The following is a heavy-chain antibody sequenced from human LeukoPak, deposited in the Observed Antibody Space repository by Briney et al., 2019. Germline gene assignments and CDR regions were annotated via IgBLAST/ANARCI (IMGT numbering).Heavy chain of an antibody. D-gene: IGHD5-12*01. V-gene: IGHV3-9*02. CDR3: AKDGTEWLHDGGWFDP. J-gene: IGHJ5*02. Sequence: PGGSLRLSCAASGFTSDGYAMHWVRQAPGKGLEWVSGISWNSGSIGYADSVKGRFTISRDNAKNSLYLQMNSLRAEDTALYYCAKDGTEWLHDGGWFDPWGQGTLVTVSS. CDR2: ISWNSGSI. CDR1: GFTSDGYA.